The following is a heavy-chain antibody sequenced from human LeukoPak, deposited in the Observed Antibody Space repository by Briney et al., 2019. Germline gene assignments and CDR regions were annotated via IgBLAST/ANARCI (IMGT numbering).Heavy chain of an antibody. Sequence: KPSETLSLTCIVSGGSVSSGSYYWSWIRQPPGKGLEWIGYIYYSGSTYYNPSLKSRVTISVDRSKNQFSLKLSSVTAADTAVYYCAVGIAAARATDYWGQGTLVTVSS. CDR2: IYYSGST. CDR1: GGSVSSGSYY. CDR3: AVGIAAARATDY. J-gene: IGHJ4*02. D-gene: IGHD6-13*01. V-gene: IGHV4-61*01.